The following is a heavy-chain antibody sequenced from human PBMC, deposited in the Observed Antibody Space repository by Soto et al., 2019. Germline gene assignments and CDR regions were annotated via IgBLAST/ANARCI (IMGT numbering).Heavy chain of an antibody. CDR3: ARVASIGYCSGGSCYSSSAFDI. CDR1: GGSISSGGYY. D-gene: IGHD2-15*01. J-gene: IGHJ3*02. Sequence: QVQLQESGPGLVKPSQTLSLTCTVSGGSISSGGYYWSWIRQHPGKGLEWIGYIYYSGSTYYNPSLKSRVTISVDTSKNQFSLKLSSVTAADTAVYYCARVASIGYCSGGSCYSSSAFDIWGQGTMVTVSS. V-gene: IGHV4-31*03. CDR2: IYYSGST.